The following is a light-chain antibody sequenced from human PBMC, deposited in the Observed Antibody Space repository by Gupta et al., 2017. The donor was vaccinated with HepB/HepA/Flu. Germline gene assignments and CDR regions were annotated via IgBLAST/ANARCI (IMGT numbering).Light chain of an antibody. Sequence: DIQMTQSPSSLSASVGDRVTITCQASQDISNFLNWYQHKPGEAPKLLIYDTSNLETGVPSRFSGSGSGTDFTFTISSLQPEDIATYYCQEYDSLSLTFGGGTKVEIK. CDR1: QDISNF. J-gene: IGKJ4*01. CDR2: DTS. V-gene: IGKV1-33*01. CDR3: QEYDSLSLT.